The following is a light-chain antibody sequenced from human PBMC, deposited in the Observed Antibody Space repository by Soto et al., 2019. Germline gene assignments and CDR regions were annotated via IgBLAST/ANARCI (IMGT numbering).Light chain of an antibody. CDR1: QSVSSN. CDR3: QQYDRWPWT. Sequence: IVMTQSPATLSVSPGERATLSCRASQSVSSNLAWYQQKPGQTPRLLFYGASTRATGISASFSGSGSGTEFTLTISSSQSEDFAVYYCQQYDRWPWTFGQGTKVEIK. CDR2: GAS. V-gene: IGKV3-15*01. J-gene: IGKJ1*01.